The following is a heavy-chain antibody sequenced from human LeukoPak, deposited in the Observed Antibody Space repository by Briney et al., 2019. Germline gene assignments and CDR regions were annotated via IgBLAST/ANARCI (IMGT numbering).Heavy chain of an antibody. Sequence: GGSLRISCAASGFTFSNHAMHWVRQAPGKGLGWVAIIWYDGSDKYYADSVKGRFTISRDNSKNTLYLLMNSLRTADTAAYYCARAAAGGSNSFDIWGQGTMVTVSS. V-gene: IGHV3-33*01. J-gene: IGHJ3*02. D-gene: IGHD6-13*01. CDR3: ARAAAGGSNSFDI. CDR1: GFTFSNHA. CDR2: IWYDGSDK.